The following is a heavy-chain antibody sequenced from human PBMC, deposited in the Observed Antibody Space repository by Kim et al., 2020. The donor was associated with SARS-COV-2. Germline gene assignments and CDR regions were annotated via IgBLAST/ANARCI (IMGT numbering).Heavy chain of an antibody. CDR3: AMDWSRYFDWSRSYYFDY. V-gene: IGHV4-4*02. D-gene: IGHD3-9*01. Sequence: SETLSLTCAVSGGSISSSNWWSWVRQPPGKGLEWIGEIYHSGSTNYNPSLKSRVTISVDKSKNQFSLKLSSVTAADTAVYYCAMDWSRYFDWSRSYYFDYWGQGTLVTVSS. CDR2: IYHSGST. CDR1: GGSISSSNW. J-gene: IGHJ4*02.